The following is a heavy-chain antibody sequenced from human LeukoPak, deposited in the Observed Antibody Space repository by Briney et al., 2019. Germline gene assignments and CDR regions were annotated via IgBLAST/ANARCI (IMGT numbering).Heavy chain of an antibody. Sequence: GGSLRLSCAASGFTFSSYAMHWVRQAPGKGLEYVSAISSNGGSTYYANSVKGRFTISRDNAKNSLYLQMSSLRAEDTAVYYCAREVGYCSGGSCYSAGPFDYWGQGTLVTVSS. J-gene: IGHJ4*02. CDR2: ISSNGGST. D-gene: IGHD2-15*01. V-gene: IGHV3-64*01. CDR1: GFTFSSYA. CDR3: AREVGYCSGGSCYSAGPFDY.